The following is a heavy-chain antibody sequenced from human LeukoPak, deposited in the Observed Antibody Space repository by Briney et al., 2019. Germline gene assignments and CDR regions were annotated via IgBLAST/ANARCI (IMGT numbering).Heavy chain of an antibody. CDR1: GGTFSSYA. CDR2: IIPIFGTA. CDR3: ARDRGSGWTDY. J-gene: IGHJ4*02. Sequence: ASVKVSCKASGGTFSSYAISWVRQAPGQGLEWMGGIIPIFGTANYAQKFQGRVTMTTDTSTSTAYMELRSLRSDDTAVYYCARDRGSGWTDYWGQGTLVTVSS. D-gene: IGHD6-19*01. V-gene: IGHV1-69*05.